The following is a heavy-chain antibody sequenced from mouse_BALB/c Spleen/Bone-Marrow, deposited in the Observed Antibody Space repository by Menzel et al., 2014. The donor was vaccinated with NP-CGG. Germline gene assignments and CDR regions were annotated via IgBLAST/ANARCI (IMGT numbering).Heavy chain of an antibody. D-gene: IGHD1-1*01. CDR3: ARLEGNYGSTFAY. Sequence: QVQLQQSGAELVRPGASVKLSCKASGYSFXSYWMNWVKQRPGQGLEWTGMIHPSDTETRLNQRFKDKATLTVDKSSSTAYMQLSSPTSEDSAVYYCARLEGNYGSTFAYWGQGTLVTVSA. CDR2: IHPSDTET. CDR1: GYSFXSYW. J-gene: IGHJ3*01. V-gene: IGHV1-61*01.